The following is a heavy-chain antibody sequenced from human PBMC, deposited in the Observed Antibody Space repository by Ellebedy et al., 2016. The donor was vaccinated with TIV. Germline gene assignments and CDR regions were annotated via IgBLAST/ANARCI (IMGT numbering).Heavy chain of an antibody. J-gene: IGHJ4*02. Sequence: SETLSLTCTVSGGSVGSSNSYWGWIRQPPGKGLEWIGFSHSNGLTKYSASLESRVTISVDVFKNHFSLRLTSVTAADAAVYYCARERGRDGGLDYWGRGKLVTVST. CDR3: ARERGRDGGLDY. D-gene: IGHD5-24*01. CDR2: SHSNGLT. V-gene: IGHV4-61*03. CDR1: GGSVGSSNSY.